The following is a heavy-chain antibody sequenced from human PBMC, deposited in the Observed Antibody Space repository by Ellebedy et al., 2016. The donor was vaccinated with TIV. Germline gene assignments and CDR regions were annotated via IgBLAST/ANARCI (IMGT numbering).Heavy chain of an antibody. V-gene: IGHV3-48*02. Sequence: PGGSLRLSCAASGFTFSSYSMTWVRPAPGKGLEWVSYISSSSSTIYYADSVKGRFTISRDNAKNSLYLQMNSMRDEDTAVYYCARDEAEVGATFFGYWGQGTLVTVSS. CDR3: ARDEAEVGATFFGY. J-gene: IGHJ4*02. D-gene: IGHD1-26*01. CDR2: ISSSSSTI. CDR1: GFTFSSYS.